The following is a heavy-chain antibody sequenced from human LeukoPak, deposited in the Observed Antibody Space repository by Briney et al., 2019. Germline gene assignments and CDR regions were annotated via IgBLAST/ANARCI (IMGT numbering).Heavy chain of an antibody. V-gene: IGHV4-38-2*02. CDR1: GYSISSGYY. J-gene: IGHJ4*02. Sequence: SETLSLTCAVSGYSISSGYYCGWIRQPPGKGLEWIGSIHHSGSTYYNPSLKSRVTISVDTSKNQFSLKLSSVTAADTAVYYCARDYRSGSFHFDYWGQGTLVTVSS. D-gene: IGHD3-10*01. CDR3: ARDYRSGSFHFDY. CDR2: IHHSGST.